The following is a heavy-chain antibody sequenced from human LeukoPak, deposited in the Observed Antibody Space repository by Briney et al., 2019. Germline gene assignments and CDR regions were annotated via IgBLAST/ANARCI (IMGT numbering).Heavy chain of an antibody. CDR2: ISWDDDST. V-gene: IGHV3-43D*04. CDR3: ARGLGGLD. J-gene: IGHJ4*02. D-gene: IGHD3-10*01. CDR1: GFNVDDFA. Sequence: GGSLRLSCAASGFNVDDFAMHWVRQTPGKGLEWVAAISWDDDSTYYVDSVKGRFTISRDSSKNSLYLQMNSLRSDDTALYYCARGLGGLDWGQGTLVTVSS.